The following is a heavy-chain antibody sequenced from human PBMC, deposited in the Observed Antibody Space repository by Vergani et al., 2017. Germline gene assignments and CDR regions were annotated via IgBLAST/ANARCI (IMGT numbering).Heavy chain of an antibody. CDR3: ARSGSYGNTEHLDY. CDR1: GGSISSGDYY. CDR2: IFYSGST. V-gene: IGHV4-30-4*08. Sequence: QVQLQESGPGLLKPSPTLSLTCTVSGGSISSGDYYWSWIRQPPGKGQEWIGYIFYSGSTYYNPSLKSRVTISVDTFKNQFSLKLSSVTAADTAVYYCARSGSYGNTEHLDYWGQGTLVTVSS. D-gene: IGHD1-26*01. J-gene: IGHJ4*02.